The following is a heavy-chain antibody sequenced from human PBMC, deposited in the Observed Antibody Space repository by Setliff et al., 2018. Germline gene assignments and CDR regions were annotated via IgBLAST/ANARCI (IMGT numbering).Heavy chain of an antibody. Sequence: SETLSLTCTVSGGSISSGSYYWSWIRQPAGKGLEWIGHIYTSGSTNYNPSLKSRVTISVDTSKNQFSLKLSSVTAADTAVYYCVRGRRGGWYINYDYWGQGTLVTVSS. CDR3: VRGRRGGWYINYDY. V-gene: IGHV4-61*09. CDR1: GGSISSGSYY. CDR2: IYTSGST. J-gene: IGHJ4*02. D-gene: IGHD6-19*01.